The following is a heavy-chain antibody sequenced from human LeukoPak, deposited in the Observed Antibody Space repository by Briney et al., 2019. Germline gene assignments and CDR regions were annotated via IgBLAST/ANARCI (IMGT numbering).Heavy chain of an antibody. CDR3: ARDRTSKGSSWYYFDY. CDR2: IYHSGST. Sequence: PSGTLSLACAVSGGSISSSNWWSWVRQPPGKGLEWIGEIYHSGSTNYNPSLKSRVTISVDKSKNQFSLKLSSVTAADTAVYYCARDRTSKGSSWYYFDYWGQGTLVTVSS. V-gene: IGHV4-4*02. CDR1: GGSISSSNW. J-gene: IGHJ4*02. D-gene: IGHD6-13*01.